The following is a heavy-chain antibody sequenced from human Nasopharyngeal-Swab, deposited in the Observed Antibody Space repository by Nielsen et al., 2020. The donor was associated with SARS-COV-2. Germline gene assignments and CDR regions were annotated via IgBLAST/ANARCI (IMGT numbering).Heavy chain of an antibody. CDR1: GFTFSSYG. J-gene: IGHJ4*02. D-gene: IGHD6-13*01. V-gene: IGHV3-33*01. CDR2: IWYDGSNK. CDR3: ARAYSSSWYYGY. Sequence: GGSLRLPCAASGFTFSSYGMHWVRQAPGKGLEWVAVIWYDGSNKYYADSVKGRFTISRDNSKNTLYLQMNSLRAEDTAVYYCARAYSSSWYYGYWGQGTLVTVSS.